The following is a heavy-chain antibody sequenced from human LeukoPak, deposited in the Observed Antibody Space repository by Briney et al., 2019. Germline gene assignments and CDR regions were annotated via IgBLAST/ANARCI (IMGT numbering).Heavy chain of an antibody. CDR1: GYTFTGYY. J-gene: IGHJ4*02. Sequence: GASVKVSCKASGYTFTGYYMHWVRQAPGQGLEWMGWINPNSGGTNYAQKFQGRVTMTRDTSISTAYMELSRLRSDDTAVYYCARGPYCSGGSCYSPYYFDYWGQGTLVTVSS. V-gene: IGHV1-2*02. CDR3: ARGPYCSGGSCYSPYYFDY. CDR2: INPNSGGT. D-gene: IGHD2-15*01.